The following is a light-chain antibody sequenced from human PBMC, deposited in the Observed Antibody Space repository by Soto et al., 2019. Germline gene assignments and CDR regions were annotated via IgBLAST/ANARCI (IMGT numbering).Light chain of an antibody. CDR3: FSFTTTSTHV. J-gene: IGLJ1*01. V-gene: IGLV2-14*01. CDR2: WVD. Sequence: QSALAQPASLSGSPGQSVTISCTGTSSDSGPCDDFSGCRHDPGRASTLLSSWVDNRPSGVSTRSSGSKSGNTASLTXSXLQVEEEAEYFCFSFTTTSTHVFGTGTKVTVL. CDR1: SSDSGPCDD.